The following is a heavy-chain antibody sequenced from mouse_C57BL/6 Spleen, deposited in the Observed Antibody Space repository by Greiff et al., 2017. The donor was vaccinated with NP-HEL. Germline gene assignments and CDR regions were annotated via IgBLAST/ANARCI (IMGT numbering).Heavy chain of an antibody. Sequence: DVMLVESGGGLVQPKGSLKLSCAASGFTFNTYAMHWVRQAPGKGLEWVARIRSKSSNYATYYADSVKDRFTISRDDSQSMLYLQMNNLKTEDTAMYYCVRDPATGGYCDVGGTGTTVTVSS. D-gene: IGHD4-1*02. CDR3: VRDPATGGYCDV. CDR1: GFTFNTYA. V-gene: IGHV10-3*01. J-gene: IGHJ1*03. CDR2: IRSKSSNYAT.